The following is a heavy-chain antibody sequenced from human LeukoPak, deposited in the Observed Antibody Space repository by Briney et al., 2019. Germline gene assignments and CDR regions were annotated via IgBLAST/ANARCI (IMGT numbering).Heavy chain of an antibody. D-gene: IGHD3-22*01. J-gene: IGHJ4*02. CDR1: GDSITSVDYF. V-gene: IGHV4-30-4*01. CDR2: IHNSGNT. CDR3: ARGLLAYDSHGFPFAGAPATFDF. Sequence: SETLSLTCTVSGDSITSVDYFWSWIRQSPGKGLEWLGYIHNSGNTYYNPSRQSRISLSIDTSKSEVSLRLTSVTAADTAVYFCARGLLAYDSHGFPFAGAPATFDFWGQGTLVTVSS.